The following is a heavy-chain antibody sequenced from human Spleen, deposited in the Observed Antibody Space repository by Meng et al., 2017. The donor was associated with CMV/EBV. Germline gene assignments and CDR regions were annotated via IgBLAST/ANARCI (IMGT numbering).Heavy chain of an antibody. J-gene: IGHJ4*02. Sequence: SETLSLTCTVSGGSVSSSSYYWGWIRQPPGMGLEWIGSINYSGTTYYNPSLDSRVTISVDTSKNQFSLKLSSVTAADTAVYYCARVTRKYSSSYFDYWGQGTLVTVSS. V-gene: IGHV4-39*07. CDR3: ARVTRKYSSSYFDY. CDR1: GGSVSSSSYY. D-gene: IGHD6-13*01. CDR2: INYSGTT.